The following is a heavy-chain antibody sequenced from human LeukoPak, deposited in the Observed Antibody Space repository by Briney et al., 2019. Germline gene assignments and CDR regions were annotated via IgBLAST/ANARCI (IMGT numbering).Heavy chain of an antibody. CDR3: ARDAPPPYCSVGTCYFDY. J-gene: IGHJ4*02. Sequence: SETLSLTCTVSGGSISSGSYYWGWIRQPPGKGLEWIGRIYTSGSTNYSPALKSRVTISLDTSKNQFSLKLFSVTAADTAVYYCARDAPPPYCSVGTCYFDYWDQGSLVTVSS. D-gene: IGHD2-15*01. CDR1: GGSISSGSYY. V-gene: IGHV4-61*02. CDR2: IYTSGST.